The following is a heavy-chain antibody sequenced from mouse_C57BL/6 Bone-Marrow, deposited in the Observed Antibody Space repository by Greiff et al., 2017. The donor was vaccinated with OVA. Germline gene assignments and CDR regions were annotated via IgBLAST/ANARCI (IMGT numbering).Heavy chain of an antibody. Sequence: QVQLQQSGAELVRPGTSVKLSCTASGYAFTNYLIDWVKQRPGQGLEWIGVINPGGGGTNYNEKFKGKATLTADKSSSTAYMQLSSLTYEDTAVYSGARWGEHTADVYDFDYWGQGTTLTVSS. J-gene: IGHJ2*01. CDR3: ARWGEHTADVYDFDY. D-gene: IGHD3-1*01. CDR1: GYAFTNYL. V-gene: IGHV1-54*01. CDR2: INPGGGGT.